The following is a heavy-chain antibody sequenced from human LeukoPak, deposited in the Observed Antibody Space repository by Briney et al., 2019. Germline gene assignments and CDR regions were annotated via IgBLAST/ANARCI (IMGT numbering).Heavy chain of an antibody. V-gene: IGHV4-39*07. D-gene: IGHD3-16*01. CDR1: GGSISSSSYY. CDR2: IYHSGST. Sequence: PSETLSLTCTVSGGSISSSSYYWGWIRQPPGKGLEWIGSIYHSGSTYYNPSLKSRVTISVDTSKNQFSLKLSSVTAADTAVYYCAREPVMHALDYWGQGTLVTVSS. J-gene: IGHJ4*02. CDR3: AREPVMHALDY.